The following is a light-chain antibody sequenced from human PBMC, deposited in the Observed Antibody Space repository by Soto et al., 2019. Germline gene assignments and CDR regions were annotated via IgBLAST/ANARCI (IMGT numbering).Light chain of an antibody. CDR3: HQFASTPRT. CDR2: GAS. V-gene: IGKV3-20*01. CDR1: QSVDRNY. Sequence: EIVLTQSPGTLSLSPGESATLSCRASQSVDRNYLAWYQQKPGQAPRLLIYGASSRATGIPPRFSGSGSGTEFVLTISGLEPEDFAVYYCHQFASTPRTFGQGTKGESK. J-gene: IGKJ1*01.